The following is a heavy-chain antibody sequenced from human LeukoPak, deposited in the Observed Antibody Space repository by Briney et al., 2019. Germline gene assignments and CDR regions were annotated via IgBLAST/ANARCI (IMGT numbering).Heavy chain of an antibody. CDR2: ISYDGSSK. CDR3: ARDEGSYDYLWGSYRYNWFDP. Sequence: PGASLRLSCAASGFTFSSYAMSWVRQAPGKGLEWVALISYDGSSKYYADSVKGRFTISRDNSKNTLYLQVNSLRSEDTAVYYCARDEGSYDYLWGSYRYNWFDPWGQGTLVTVSS. V-gene: IGHV3-30*04. J-gene: IGHJ5*02. D-gene: IGHD3-16*02. CDR1: GFTFSSYA.